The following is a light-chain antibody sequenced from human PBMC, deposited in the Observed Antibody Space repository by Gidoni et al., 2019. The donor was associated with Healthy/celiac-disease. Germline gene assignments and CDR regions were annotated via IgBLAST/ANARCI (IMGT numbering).Light chain of an antibody. CDR2: AAS. CDR1: QSISSY. Sequence: DLQMTQSPSSLSASVGDRVTITCRASQSISSYLNWYQQKPGKAPKLLIYAASSLQSGVPSRFSGSGSGTDFTLSISSLRPEDFATYYCQQSYSTPVTFGGGTKVEIK. CDR3: QQSYSTPVT. J-gene: IGKJ4*01. V-gene: IGKV1-39*01.